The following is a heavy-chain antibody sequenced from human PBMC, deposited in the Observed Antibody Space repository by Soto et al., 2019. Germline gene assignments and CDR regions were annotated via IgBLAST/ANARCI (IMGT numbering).Heavy chain of an antibody. V-gene: IGHV3-23*01. CDR1: GFTFSSYA. J-gene: IGHJ4*02. CDR3: AKDQREEQLADPDEDY. CDR2: ISGSGGST. Sequence: GGSLRLSCAASGFTFSSYAMSWVRQAPGKGLEWVSAISGSGGSTYYADSVKGRFTISRDNSKNTLYLQMNSLRAEDTAVYYCAKDQREEQLADPDEDYWGQGTLVTVSS. D-gene: IGHD6-6*01.